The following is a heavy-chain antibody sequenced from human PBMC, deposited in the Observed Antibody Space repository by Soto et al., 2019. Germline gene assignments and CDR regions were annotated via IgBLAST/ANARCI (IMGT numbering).Heavy chain of an antibody. D-gene: IGHD2-21*01. CDR2: ISGGASDK. Sequence: EVQLVESGGRLVQPGGSLRLSCAASGFMFSAYWMSWVRQDPGKGLEWVATISGGASDKFYVDSVKGRFTISRDDSKNTLYLQMNSLREEYTAVYYCVREDWHRFDSWGQGTLVTVSS. CDR1: GFMFSAYW. V-gene: IGHV3-7*01. CDR3: VREDWHRFDS. J-gene: IGHJ4*02.